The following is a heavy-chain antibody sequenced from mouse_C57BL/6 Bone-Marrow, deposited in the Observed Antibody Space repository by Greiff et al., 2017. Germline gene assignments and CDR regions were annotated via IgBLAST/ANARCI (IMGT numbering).Heavy chain of an antibody. Sequence: GKRKKEGEEREKPGGEGKWAGTAAGFNIKDYYMHWVKQRTEQGLEWIGRIDPEDGETKYAPKFQGKATITADTSSNTAYLQLSSLTSEDTAVYYCACNYWFAYWGQGTLVTVSA. J-gene: IGHJ3*01. CDR1: GFNIKDYY. V-gene: IGHV14-2*01. CDR2: IDPEDGET. CDR3: ACNYWFAY. D-gene: IGHD2-1*01.